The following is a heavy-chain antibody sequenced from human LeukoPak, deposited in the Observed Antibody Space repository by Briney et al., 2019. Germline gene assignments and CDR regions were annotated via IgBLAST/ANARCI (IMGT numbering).Heavy chain of an antibody. CDR1: GFTFSSYG. CDR3: AKAAGVYSGSYQGYDYYYMDV. Sequence: GGSLRLSCAASGFTFSSYGMHWVRQAPGKGLEWVAFIRYDGSNKYYADSVKGRFTISRDNSKNTLYLQMNSLRAEDTAVYYCAKAAGVYSGSYQGYDYYYMDVWGKGTTVTVSS. J-gene: IGHJ6*03. CDR2: IRYDGSNK. D-gene: IGHD1-26*01. V-gene: IGHV3-30*02.